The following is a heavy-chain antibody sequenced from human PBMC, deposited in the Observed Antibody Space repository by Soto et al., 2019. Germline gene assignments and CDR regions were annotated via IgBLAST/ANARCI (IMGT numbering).Heavy chain of an antibody. Sequence: SETLSLTYTVSGGSISSSSYYWGWIRQPPGKGLEWIGSIYYSGSTYYNPSLKSRVTISVDTSKNQFSLKLSSVTAADTAVYYCARQLYYDFWSGYYPTDTTAMDVWGKGTTVTVSS. CDR1: GGSISSSSYY. J-gene: IGHJ6*03. CDR3: ARQLYYDFWSGYYPTDTTAMDV. D-gene: IGHD3-3*01. CDR2: IYYSGST. V-gene: IGHV4-39*01.